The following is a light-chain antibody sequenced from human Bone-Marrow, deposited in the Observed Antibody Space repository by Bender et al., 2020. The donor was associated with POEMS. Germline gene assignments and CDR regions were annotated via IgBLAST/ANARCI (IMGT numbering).Light chain of an antibody. CDR2: DDR. J-gene: IGLJ1*01. V-gene: IGLV3-21*02. Sequence: SYVLTQPPSASVAPGQTATITCGGDNIESKSVHWYQQKPGQAPVLVVSDDRGWPSGIPERFSGSNSGNTATLTISSVEAGDEADYFCQVWDSSGDLYVFATGTKVSVL. CDR3: QVWDSSGDLYV. CDR1: NIESKS.